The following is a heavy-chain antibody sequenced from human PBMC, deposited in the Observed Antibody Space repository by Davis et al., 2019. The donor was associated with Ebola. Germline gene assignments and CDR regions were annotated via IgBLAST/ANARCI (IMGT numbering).Heavy chain of an antibody. D-gene: IGHD4-17*01. Sequence: SGPTLVKPTQTLTLTCSFSGFSLRTSGVGVGWIRQPPGKALEWLALIYWDDDKRYSPSLKTRLTISKDTSKNQVVLTMTKMDFVDTATYYCAHARDYGETFDYWGQGNLVTVSS. CDR3: AHARDYGETFDY. V-gene: IGHV2-5*02. CDR2: IYWDDDK. CDR1: GFSLRTSGVG. J-gene: IGHJ4*02.